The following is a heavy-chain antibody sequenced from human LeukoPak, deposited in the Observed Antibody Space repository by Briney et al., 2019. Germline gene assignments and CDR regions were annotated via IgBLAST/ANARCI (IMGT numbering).Heavy chain of an antibody. V-gene: IGHV1-24*01. CDR2: FDPEDGET. D-gene: IGHD3-16*01. CDR1: GYTLTELS. J-gene: IGHJ4*02. Sequence: ASVKVSCKVSGYTLTELSMHWVRQAPGKGLEWMGGFDPEDGETIYAQKFQGRVTMTEDTSTDTAYMELSSLRSEDTAVYYCATIIGGFSYFDYWDQGTLVTVSS. CDR3: ATIIGGFSYFDY.